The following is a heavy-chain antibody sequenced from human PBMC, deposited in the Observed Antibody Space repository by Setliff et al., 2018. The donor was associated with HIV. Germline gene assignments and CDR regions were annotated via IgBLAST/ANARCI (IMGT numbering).Heavy chain of an antibody. CDR2: ISTYSDEA. V-gene: IGHV1-18*01. D-gene: IGHD3-3*02. CDR3: ARGTAPRPASVLEFLEWLFPNWFDP. J-gene: IGHJ5*02. Sequence: ASVKVSCKPSGYTFTSYGLSWVRQAPGQGLEWMGWISTYSDEASYAENLQGRVTMTTDTSTSTAYMDLRSLTFDDTAVYYCARGTAPRPASVLEFLEWLFPNWFDPWGQGTLVTVSS. CDR1: GYTFTSYG.